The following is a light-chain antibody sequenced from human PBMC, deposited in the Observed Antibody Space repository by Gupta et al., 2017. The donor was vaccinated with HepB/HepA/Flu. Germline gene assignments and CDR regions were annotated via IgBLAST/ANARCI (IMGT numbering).Light chain of an antibody. V-gene: IGKV1-5*03. CDR1: QSIRSW. Sequence: DIQMTQSPSTLSASVGERVTITCRASQSIRSWLAWYQQKPGKAPKLLIYKASNLERGVPSRFSGGGSGTEFTLTISSLQPDDFATYYCHQYNSFSAWTFGQGTKVEIK. CDR3: HQYNSFSAWT. J-gene: IGKJ1*01. CDR2: KAS.